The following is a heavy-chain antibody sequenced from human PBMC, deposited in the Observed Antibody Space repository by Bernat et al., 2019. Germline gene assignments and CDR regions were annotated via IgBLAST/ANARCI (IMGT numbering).Heavy chain of an antibody. Sequence: EVQLVESGGGLVQPGGSLRLSCAASGFTFSSYEMNWVRQAPGKGLEWVSYISSSGSTIYYADSVKGRFTISRDNAKNALYLQMNSLGAEDTAVYYCARVGVVVVAADDAFDIWGQGTMVTVSS. CDR3: ARVGVVVVAADDAFDI. V-gene: IGHV3-48*03. J-gene: IGHJ3*02. CDR1: GFTFSSYE. D-gene: IGHD2-15*01. CDR2: ISSSGSTI.